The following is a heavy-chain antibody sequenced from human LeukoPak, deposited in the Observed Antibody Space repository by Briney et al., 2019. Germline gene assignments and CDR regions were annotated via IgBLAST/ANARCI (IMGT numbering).Heavy chain of an antibody. J-gene: IGHJ6*02. Sequence: GGSLRLSCAASGFTFSSYSMNWVRQAPGRGLEWVSSISSSSSYIYYADSVKGRFTISRDNVKNSLYLQMNSLRAEDTAVYYCARAMDIVVVPAARLGMDVWGQGTTVTVSS. D-gene: IGHD2-2*03. V-gene: IGHV3-21*01. CDR2: ISSSSSYI. CDR1: GFTFSSYS. CDR3: ARAMDIVVVPAARLGMDV.